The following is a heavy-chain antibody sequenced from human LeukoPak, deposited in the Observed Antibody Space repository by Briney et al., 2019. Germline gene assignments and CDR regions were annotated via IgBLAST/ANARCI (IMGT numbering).Heavy chain of an antibody. CDR3: ARSMGYCSGGSCLDAFDI. CDR2: ISAYNGNT. D-gene: IGHD2-15*01. V-gene: IGHV1-18*01. CDR1: GYTFTSYR. Sequence: ASVKVSCKASGYTFTSYRIRWVRQAPGQGLEGMGLISAYNGNTNYAHKLQGRVTMTTDTSTSTAYMELRSLRSDDTAVYYCARSMGYCSGGSCLDAFDIWGQGTMVTVSS. J-gene: IGHJ3*02.